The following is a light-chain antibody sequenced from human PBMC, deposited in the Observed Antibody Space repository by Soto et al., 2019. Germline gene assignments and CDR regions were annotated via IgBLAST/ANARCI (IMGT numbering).Light chain of an antibody. CDR3: QQYVTSPWT. Sequence: EIVLTQSPDTLSLSPGERATLSCRSSQSISSSHLAWYQQRPGQAPRLLIYTASNRAAGIPDRFSGSGSGTDFTLTLSGLEPEDFAVYYCQQYVTSPWTFGQGTKVEI. CDR2: TAS. V-gene: IGKV3-20*01. J-gene: IGKJ1*01. CDR1: QSISSSH.